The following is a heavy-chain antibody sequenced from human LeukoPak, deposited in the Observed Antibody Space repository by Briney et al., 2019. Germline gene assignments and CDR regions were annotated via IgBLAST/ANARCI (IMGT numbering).Heavy chain of an antibody. Sequence: SQTLSLTCAISGDSVSSNSAAWTWIRQSPSRGLEWLGRTYYRSKWYNDYAVSVKSRITINPDTSKNQFSLQLNSVTPEDTAVYYCAREGSFEAVAGTTDYFDYWGQGTLVTVSS. CDR1: GDSVSSNSAA. CDR3: AREGSFEAVAGTTDYFDY. D-gene: IGHD6-19*01. J-gene: IGHJ4*02. CDR2: TYYRSKWYN. V-gene: IGHV6-1*01.